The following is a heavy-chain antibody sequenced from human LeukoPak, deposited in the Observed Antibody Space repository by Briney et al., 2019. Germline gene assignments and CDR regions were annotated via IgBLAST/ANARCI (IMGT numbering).Heavy chain of an antibody. CDR2: IYHSGST. J-gene: IGHJ4*02. Sequence: PSETLSLTCTVSGGSISSSNWWRWVRQPPGKGLEWSGEIYHSGSTNYNPSLKSRGAISVDKSKNQFSLKLSSVTAADTAVYYCARQEVYCSSTSCYARGYSYGTFFDYWAQGTLVTVSS. CDR3: ARQEVYCSSTSCYARGYSYGTFFDY. D-gene: IGHD2-2*01. CDR1: GGSISSSNW. V-gene: IGHV4-4*02.